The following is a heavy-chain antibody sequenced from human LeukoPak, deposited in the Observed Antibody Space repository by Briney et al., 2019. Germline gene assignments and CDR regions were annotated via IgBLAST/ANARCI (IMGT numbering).Heavy chain of an antibody. CDR3: ARGTNPNWLDP. D-gene: IGHD1-14*01. Sequence: SVKVSCKASGGTFSSYAISWVRQARGQGLEWMGGIIPIFGTANYAQKFQGRVTITADESTSTAYMELSSLRSEDTAMYYCARGTNPNWLDPWGQGTLVTVSS. J-gene: IGHJ5*02. CDR2: IIPIFGTA. V-gene: IGHV1-69*13. CDR1: GGTFSSYA.